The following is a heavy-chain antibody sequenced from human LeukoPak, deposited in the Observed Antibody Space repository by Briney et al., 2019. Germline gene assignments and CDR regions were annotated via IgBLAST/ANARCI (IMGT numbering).Heavy chain of an antibody. Sequence: SQTLSLTCAISGDSVSSNSAAWNWIRRSPSRGLEWLGRTYYRSKWYNDYAVSVESRMTINPDTSKNQFSLLLNSVTPEDTAVYFCARVTHSGSNDYWGQGTQVTVSS. V-gene: IGHV6-1*01. CDR2: TYYRSKWYN. CDR1: GDSVSSNSAA. D-gene: IGHD5-12*01. J-gene: IGHJ4*02. CDR3: ARVTHSGSNDY.